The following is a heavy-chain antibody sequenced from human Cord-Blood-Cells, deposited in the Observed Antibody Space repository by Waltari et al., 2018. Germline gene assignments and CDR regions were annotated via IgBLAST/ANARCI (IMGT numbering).Heavy chain of an antibody. CDR1: GYTFTGYY. Sequence: QVQLVQYGAEVKKPGASVKVSCKASGYTFTGYYMHWVRQAPGQGLEWMGWINPNSGGTNYAQKFQGWVTMTRDTSISTAYMELSRLRSDDTAVYYCARAICGGDCYPLDGMDVWGQGTTVTVSS. CDR2: INPNSGGT. D-gene: IGHD2-21*02. V-gene: IGHV1-2*04. CDR3: ARAICGGDCYPLDGMDV. J-gene: IGHJ6*02.